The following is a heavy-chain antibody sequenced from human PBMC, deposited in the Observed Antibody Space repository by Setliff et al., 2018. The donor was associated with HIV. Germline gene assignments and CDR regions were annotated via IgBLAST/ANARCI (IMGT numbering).Heavy chain of an antibody. CDR1: GVSVSSGGYY. CDR3: ARGESTTWDLAEYFQH. Sequence: PSETLSLTCTVSGVSVSSGGYYWSWIRQHPGKGLEWIGYVYYTGTTYFNPSLKSRITTSVDTSKNQFSLKLGFVTAADTAVYYCARGESTTWDLAEYFQHWGHGTLVTVSS. CDR2: VYYTGTT. D-gene: IGHD2-2*01. V-gene: IGHV4-31*03. J-gene: IGHJ1*01.